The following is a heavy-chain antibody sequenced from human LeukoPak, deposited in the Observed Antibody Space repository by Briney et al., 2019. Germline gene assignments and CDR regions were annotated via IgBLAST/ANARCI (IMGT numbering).Heavy chain of an antibody. CDR2: IFYGGRT. J-gene: IGHJ6*03. CDR3: GKPIMAYDFWTGGIDV. CDR1: GASLHSHH. D-gene: IGHD3-3*01. Sequence: SETLSLTCSVSGASLHSHHWNWIRQSPGNGLQWIGYIFYGGRTRYNTSLNSCVTISRDTSKNQISLELTSVSAADTAIYYCGKPIMAYDFWTGGIDVWGKRTTVTVSS. V-gene: IGHV4-59*11.